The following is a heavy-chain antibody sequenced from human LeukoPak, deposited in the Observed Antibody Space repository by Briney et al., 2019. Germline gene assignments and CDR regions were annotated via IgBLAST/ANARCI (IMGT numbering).Heavy chain of an antibody. CDR1: GGSISTYY. Sequence: SETLSLTCTVSGGSISTYYWSWIRQPPGKGLEWIGYIYYSGSTNYNPSLNSRVTISVDTSKNQFSLRLTSVTAADTAVYYCARASGYRFGYASDIWGQGTMVTVSS. D-gene: IGHD5-18*01. V-gene: IGHV4-59*01. CDR3: ARASGYRFGYASDI. J-gene: IGHJ3*02. CDR2: IYYSGST.